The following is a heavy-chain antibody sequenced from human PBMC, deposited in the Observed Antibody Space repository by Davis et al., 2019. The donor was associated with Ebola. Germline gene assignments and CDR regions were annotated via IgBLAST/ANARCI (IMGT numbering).Heavy chain of an antibody. D-gene: IGHD2-8*01. Sequence: MPGGSLRLSCAVYGGSFSGYYWSWIRQPPGKGLEWIGEINHSGSTNYNPSLKSRVTISVDTSKNQFSLKLSSVTAADTAVYYCARGTVYRTPFDYWGQGTLVTVSS. CDR2: INHSGST. CDR1: GGSFSGYY. J-gene: IGHJ4*02. CDR3: ARGTVYRTPFDY. V-gene: IGHV4-34*01.